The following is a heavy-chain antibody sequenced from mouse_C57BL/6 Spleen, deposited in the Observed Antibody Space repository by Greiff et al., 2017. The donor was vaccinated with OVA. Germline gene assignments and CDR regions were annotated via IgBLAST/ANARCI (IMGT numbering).Heavy chain of an antibody. CDR2: IDPSDSYT. Sequence: QVQLQQPGAELVMPGASVKLSCKASGYTFTSYWIHWVKQRPGQGLEWIGEIDPSDSYTNYNQKFKGKSTLTVDKSSSTAYMQLSSLTSEDSAVYYCARPGGGSTFAYWGQGTLVTVSA. V-gene: IGHV1-69*01. D-gene: IGHD1-1*01. J-gene: IGHJ3*01. CDR1: GYTFTSYW. CDR3: ARPGGGSTFAY.